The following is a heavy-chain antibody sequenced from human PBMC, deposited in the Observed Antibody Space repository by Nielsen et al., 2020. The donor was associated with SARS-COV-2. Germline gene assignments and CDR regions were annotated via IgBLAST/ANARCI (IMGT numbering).Heavy chain of an antibody. CDR2: ISYDGSNK. CDR3: AKDRGRKSEMATIFDY. V-gene: IGHV3-30*18. D-gene: IGHD5-24*01. CDR1: GFTFSSYG. J-gene: IGHJ4*02. Sequence: GESLKISCAASGFTFSSYGMHWVRQAPGKGLEWVAVISYDGSNKYYADSVKGRFTISRDNSKNTLYLQMNSLRAEDTAVYYCAKDRGRKSEMATIFDYWGQGTLDTVSS.